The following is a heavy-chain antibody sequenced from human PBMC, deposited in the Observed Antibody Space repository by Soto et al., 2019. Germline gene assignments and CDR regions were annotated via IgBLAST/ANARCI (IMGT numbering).Heavy chain of an antibody. CDR2: ISWNSGSI. CDR1: GFTCDDYA. J-gene: IGHJ3*02. D-gene: IGHD3-10*01. CDR3: AKDTKQSGLLWFGELDDDAFDI. V-gene: IGHV3-9*01. Sequence: DVQLVESGGGLVQPGRSLRLSCAASGFTCDDYAMHWVRQAPGKGLEWVSGISWNSGSIGYADSVKGRFTISRDNAKNSLYLQMNSLRAEDTALYYCAKDTKQSGLLWFGELDDDAFDIWGQGTMVTVSS.